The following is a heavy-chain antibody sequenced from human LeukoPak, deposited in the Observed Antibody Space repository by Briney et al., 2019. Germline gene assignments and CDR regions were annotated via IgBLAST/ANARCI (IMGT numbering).Heavy chain of an antibody. CDR2: INEDGSEK. Sequence: GGSLRLSCAASGFTLGSYWMSWVRQAPGKGLEWVANINEDGSEKYYVDSVKGRFTISRDNAKNSLYLQMNGLRAEDTAVYYCARAKVTNDYWGQGTLVTVSS. CDR1: GFTLGSYW. V-gene: IGHV3-7*03. J-gene: IGHJ4*02. D-gene: IGHD4-17*01. CDR3: ARAKVTNDY.